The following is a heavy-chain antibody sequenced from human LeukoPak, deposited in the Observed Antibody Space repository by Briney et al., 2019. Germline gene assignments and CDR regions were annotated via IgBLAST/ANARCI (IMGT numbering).Heavy chain of an antibody. Sequence: GGSLRLSCVASGFTFSTYAMSWVRQAPGKGLQWVANIKQDGSAKFYVDSVKGRFTISRDNTKNSLYLRMNSLRVEDTAVYYCARGDFSDYGDYVDAFDIWGQGTMVTVSS. CDR1: GFTFSTYA. D-gene: IGHD4-17*01. CDR3: ARGDFSDYGDYVDAFDI. V-gene: IGHV3-7*01. J-gene: IGHJ3*02. CDR2: IKQDGSAK.